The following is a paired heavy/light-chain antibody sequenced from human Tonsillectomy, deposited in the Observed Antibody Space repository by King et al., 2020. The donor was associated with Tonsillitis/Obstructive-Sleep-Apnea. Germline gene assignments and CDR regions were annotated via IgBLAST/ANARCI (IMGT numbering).Light chain of an antibody. CDR2: GNS. Sequence: QSVPTQPPSVSGAPGQRVSISCTGSNSNIGADLDVHWYQHLPGTAPKLLIYGNSNRPSGVPDRFSGSRSATSASLAITGLQGEDEAEYYCQSFDRSLGGPIFGTGTKVTVL. V-gene: IGLV1-40*01. CDR1: NSNIGADLD. CDR3: QSFDRSLGGPI. J-gene: IGLJ1*01.
Heavy chain of an antibody. Sequence: QVQLVQSGAEVKKPGASVKVSCKASGYTFDNYGINWVRQAPGQGLEWMGWISPHNGDTNYAQKFQGRVTMTTDTSTTRAYMELRSLRSDDTAVYYCARDYHDSSGNYIYDGFNMWGQGTMVTVSS. D-gene: IGHD3-22*01. J-gene: IGHJ3*02. CDR3: ARDYHDSSGNYIYDGFNM. CDR2: ISPHNGDT. CDR1: GYTFDNYG. V-gene: IGHV1-18*01.